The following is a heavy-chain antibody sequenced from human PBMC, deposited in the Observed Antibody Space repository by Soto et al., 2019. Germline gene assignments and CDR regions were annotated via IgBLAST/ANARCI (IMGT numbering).Heavy chain of an antibody. D-gene: IGHD6-6*01. CDR3: AKGARSSYYQGLDV. CDR1: GFTLYNYA. J-gene: IGHJ6*02. CDR2: ISGSGGST. V-gene: IGHV3-23*01. Sequence: WGSLRLSCAASGFTLYNYAMAWVRQTPGKGLEWVSGISGSGGSTYYADSVKGRFTISRDNSENTLYLQMNSLRVEDTALYYCAKGARSSYYQGLDVWGQGTTVTVSS.